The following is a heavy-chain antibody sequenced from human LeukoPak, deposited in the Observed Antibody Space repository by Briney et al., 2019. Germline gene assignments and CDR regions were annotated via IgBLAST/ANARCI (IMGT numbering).Heavy chain of an antibody. CDR1: GFTFSDYY. CDR2: IWYDGSNK. V-gene: IGHV3-33*08. D-gene: IGHD6-19*01. CDR3: ASIAVAGTFDY. Sequence: GGSLRLSCAASGFTFSDYYMSWVRQAPGKGLEWVAVIWYDGSNKYYADSVKGRFTISRDNSKNTLYLQMNSLRAEDTAVYYCASIAVAGTFDYWGQGTLVTVSS. J-gene: IGHJ4*02.